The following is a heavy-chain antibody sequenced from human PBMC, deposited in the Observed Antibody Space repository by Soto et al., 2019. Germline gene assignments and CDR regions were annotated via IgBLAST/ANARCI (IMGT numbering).Heavy chain of an antibody. Sequence: QVQLVQSGAEVKKPGSSVKVSCKASGGTFSSYAISWVRQAPGQGLEWMGGIIPLFGTANYAQKFQGRVTLTAAESTSTAYMELGSLRSEDTGGYYCSRISAAGHFDYWGQGTLVVVSS. CDR1: GGTFSSYA. CDR3: SRISAAGHFDY. D-gene: IGHD6-13*01. J-gene: IGHJ4*02. V-gene: IGHV1-69*01. CDR2: IIPLFGTA.